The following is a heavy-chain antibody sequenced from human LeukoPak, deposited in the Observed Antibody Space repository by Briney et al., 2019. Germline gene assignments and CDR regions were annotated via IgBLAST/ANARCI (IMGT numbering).Heavy chain of an antibody. CDR1: GGSISSSSYY. J-gene: IGHJ4*02. D-gene: IGHD6-19*01. CDR2: IYYSGST. CDR3: ARGGSGWYRGYYFDY. Sequence: KASETLSLTCTVSGGSISSSSYYWGWIRQPPGKGLEWIVSIYYSGSTYYNPSLKRRVTISVDTSKNQFSLKLSSVTAADTAVYYCARGGSGWYRGYYFDYWGQGTLVTVSS. V-gene: IGHV4-39*01.